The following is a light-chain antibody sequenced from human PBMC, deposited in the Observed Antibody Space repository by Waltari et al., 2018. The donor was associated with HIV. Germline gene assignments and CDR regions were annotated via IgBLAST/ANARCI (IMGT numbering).Light chain of an antibody. CDR2: EVT. CDR1: RSNVGSDNL. V-gene: IGLV2-23*02. J-gene: IGLJ1*01. CDR3: CSCPRSGIRYV. Sequence: QSALTHPASVSGSPGQSIPISCTATRSNVGSDNLVSWYQQHPGEAPKLIIYEVTKRPSGVSNRFSGSKSGNTASLTISVLQAEDEADYYCCSCPRSGIRYVFGTGTKVTVL.